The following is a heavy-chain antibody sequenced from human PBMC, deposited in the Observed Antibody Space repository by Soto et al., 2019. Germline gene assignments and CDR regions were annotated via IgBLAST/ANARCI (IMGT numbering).Heavy chain of an antibody. Sequence: SETLSLTCTVSGGSISSYYWSWIRQPPGKGLEWIGYIYYSGSTNYNPSLKSRVTISVDTSKNQFSLKLSSVTAADTAVYYCASTYGSYTVGWFDPSGQGTLVTVSS. CDR3: ASTYGSYTVGWFDP. V-gene: IGHV4-59*01. D-gene: IGHD1-26*01. J-gene: IGHJ5*02. CDR1: GGSISSYY. CDR2: IYYSGST.